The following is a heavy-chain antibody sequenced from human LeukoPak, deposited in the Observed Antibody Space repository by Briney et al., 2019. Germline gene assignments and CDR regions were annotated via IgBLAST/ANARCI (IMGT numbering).Heavy chain of an antibody. D-gene: IGHD3-22*01. J-gene: IGHJ1*01. V-gene: IGHV3-74*01. CDR3: ARAPSEIGGYYPEYFRH. Sequence: SGGSLRLSCAASGFTFSSYWMHWVRQAPGKGLVWVSRIKSDGSTNYADSVKGRFTISRDNAKNTVSLQMNSLRAEDTGVYYCARAPSEIGGYYPEYFRHWGQGTPVTVSS. CDR1: GFTFSSYW. CDR2: IKSDGST.